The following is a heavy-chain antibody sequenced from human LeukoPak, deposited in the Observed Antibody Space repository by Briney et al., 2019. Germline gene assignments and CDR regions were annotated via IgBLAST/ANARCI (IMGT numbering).Heavy chain of an antibody. D-gene: IGHD3-9*01. CDR3: ARVGGGALRYFDWLWIDY. J-gene: IGHJ4*02. CDR2: ISSSSSYI. V-gene: IGHV3-21*01. CDR1: GFTFSSYS. Sequence: PGGSLRLSCAASGFTFSSYSMNWVRQAPGKGLEWVSSISSSSSYIYYADSVKGRFTISRDNAKNSLYLQMNSLRAEDTAVYYCARVGGGALRYFDWLWIDYWGQGNLVTVSS.